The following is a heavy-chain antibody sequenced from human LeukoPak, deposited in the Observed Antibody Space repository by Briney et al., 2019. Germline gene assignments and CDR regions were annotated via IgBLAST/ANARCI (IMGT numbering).Heavy chain of an antibody. J-gene: IGHJ4*02. CDR1: GYTLTGYY. CDR3: AAHYYDSSGYYF. V-gene: IGHV1-2*02. CDR2: INPNSGGT. Sequence: GASVKVSCKASGYTLTGYYMHWVRQAPGQGLEWMGWINPNSGGTNYAQKFQGRVTMTRDTSISTAYMELSRLRSDDTAVYYCAAHYYDSSGYYFWGQGTLVTVSS. D-gene: IGHD3-22*01.